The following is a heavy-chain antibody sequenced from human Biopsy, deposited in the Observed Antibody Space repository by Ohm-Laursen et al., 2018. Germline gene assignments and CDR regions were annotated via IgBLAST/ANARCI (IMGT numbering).Heavy chain of an antibody. CDR1: GFSFTGCY. CDR3: ALQSVAQMKNFDY. V-gene: IGHV1-2*02. Sequence: SVKVSCKASGFSFTGCYIHWVRQAPGQGLEWMGWISPKSGGTNYAQKFQGNITMTKNTSMSTAYMEMSRLRSDDTAVYYCALQSVAQMKNFDYWGQGTLVTVSS. J-gene: IGHJ4*02. D-gene: IGHD6-19*01. CDR2: ISPKSGGT.